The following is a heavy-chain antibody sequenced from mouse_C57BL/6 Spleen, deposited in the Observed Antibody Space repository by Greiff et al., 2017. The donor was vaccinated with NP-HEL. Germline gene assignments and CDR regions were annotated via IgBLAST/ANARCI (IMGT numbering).Heavy chain of an antibody. CDR2: ISDGGSYT. V-gene: IGHV5-4*01. J-gene: IGHJ4*01. D-gene: IGHD2-3*01. CDR1: GFTFSSYA. CDR3: ARDKGGYYPYSAMDY. Sequence: EVNLVESGGGLVKPGGSLKLSCAASGFTFSSYAMSWVRQTPEKRLEWVATISDGGSYTYYPDNVKGRFTISRDNAKNNLYLQMSHLKSEDTAMYYCARDKGGYYPYSAMDYWGQGTSVTVSS.